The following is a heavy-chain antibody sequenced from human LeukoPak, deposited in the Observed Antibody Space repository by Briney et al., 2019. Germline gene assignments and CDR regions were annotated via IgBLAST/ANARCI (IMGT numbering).Heavy chain of an antibody. CDR2: INHSGST. D-gene: IGHD1-26*01. Sequence: SETLSLTCAVYGGSFSGYYWSWIRQPPGKGLEWIGEINHSGSTNYNPSLKSRVTISVDTSKNQFSLKLRSVTAADTAVYYCARDADLVGASGGDYWGQGTLVTVSS. CDR1: GGSFSGYY. CDR3: ARDADLVGASGGDY. J-gene: IGHJ4*02. V-gene: IGHV4-34*01.